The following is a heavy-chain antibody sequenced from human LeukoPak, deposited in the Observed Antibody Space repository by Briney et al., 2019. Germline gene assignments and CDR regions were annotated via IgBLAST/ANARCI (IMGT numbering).Heavy chain of an antibody. CDR2: IYYSGST. V-gene: IGHV4-59*01. CDR1: GGSISSYY. Sequence: SETLSLTCTVSGGSISSYYWSWIRQPPGKGPEWIGYIYYSGSTNYNPSLKSRVTISVDTSKNQFSLKLSSVTAADTAVYYCARSSPAMVTYWGQGTLVTVSS. D-gene: IGHD5-18*01. J-gene: IGHJ4*02. CDR3: ARSSPAMVTY.